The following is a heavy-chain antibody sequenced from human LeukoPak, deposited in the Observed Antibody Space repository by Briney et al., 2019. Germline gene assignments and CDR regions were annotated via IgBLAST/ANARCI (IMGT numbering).Heavy chain of an antibody. J-gene: IGHJ4*02. CDR2: ISSSSSFI. Sequence: GGSLRLSCAASGFTFSSYSMNWVRQAPGKGLEWVSCISSSSSFIYYADSVKGRFTISRDNSENTLYLQMSSLTDEDTAVYFCAKRGDRSGWSYYFDYWGQGTLVTVSS. D-gene: IGHD6-19*01. CDR1: GFTFSSYS. V-gene: IGHV3-21*04. CDR3: AKRGDRSGWSYYFDY.